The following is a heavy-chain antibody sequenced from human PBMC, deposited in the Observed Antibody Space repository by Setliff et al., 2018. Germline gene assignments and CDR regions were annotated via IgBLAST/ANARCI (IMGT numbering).Heavy chain of an antibody. V-gene: IGHV1-69*06. D-gene: IGHD6-19*01. CDR3: ARDPWQWLTTFTSAEYFQH. CDR1: GGTFSSYA. CDR2: IIPIFGTA. Sequence: GASVKVSCKASGGTFSSYAISWVRQAPGQGLEWMGRIIPIFGTANYAQKCQGRVTITADKSTSTAYMELSSLRSEDTAVYYCARDPWQWLTTFTSAEYFQHWGQGTLVTVSS. J-gene: IGHJ1*01.